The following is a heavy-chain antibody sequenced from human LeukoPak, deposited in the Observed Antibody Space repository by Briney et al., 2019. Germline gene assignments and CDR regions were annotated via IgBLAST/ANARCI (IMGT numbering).Heavy chain of an antibody. Sequence: GGSLRLSCGASGFSVSSYAVSWVRQAPGKGLEWVSGIRGSGGSTYYADSVKGRFTISRDNSKNTLYLQMNSLRAEDTAVYYCAPTLNGEADCWGQGALVTVSS. J-gene: IGHJ4*02. V-gene: IGHV3-23*01. CDR3: APTLNGEADC. CDR2: IRGSGGST. D-gene: IGHD7-27*01. CDR1: GFSVSSYA.